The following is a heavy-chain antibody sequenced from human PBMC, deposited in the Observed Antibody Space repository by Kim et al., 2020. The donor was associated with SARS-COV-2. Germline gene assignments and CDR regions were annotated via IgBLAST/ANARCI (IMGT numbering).Heavy chain of an antibody. CDR2: INPIDSNT. CDR3: VTSDSSGTQPFDY. Sequence: GESLKISCKGSRYSFTDYWIGWVRQTPGNGLEWMGRINPIDSNTGYSPCFQGHVTISTDTSISTAYLEWSSLEASDTAIYYCVTSDSSGTQPFDYWGQGSLVTVSP. J-gene: IGHJ4*02. V-gene: IGHV5-10-1*01. D-gene: IGHD3-22*01. CDR1: RYSFTDYW.